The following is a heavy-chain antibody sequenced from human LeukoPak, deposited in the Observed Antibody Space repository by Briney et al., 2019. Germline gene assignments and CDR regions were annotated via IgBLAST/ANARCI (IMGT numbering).Heavy chain of an antibody. J-gene: IGHJ4*02. D-gene: IGHD1-26*01. CDR3: AKEEGSRAAWECSRLSCSELGY. CDR2: IRYDGNNE. Sequence: PGGSLRLSCVASGFTLSNYGMHWLRQAPANGLEWVASIRYDGNNEYYADYVKGRFTISSDNSKNTLYLQMNSLRAEDTSVYDCAKEEGSRAAWECSRLSCSELGYWGQGTLVTVSS. V-gene: IGHV3-30*02. CDR1: GFTLSNYG.